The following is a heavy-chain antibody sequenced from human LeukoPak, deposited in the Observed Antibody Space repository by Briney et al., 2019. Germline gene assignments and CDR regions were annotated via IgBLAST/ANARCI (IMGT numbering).Heavy chain of an antibody. CDR3: ARVLRYCSGGNCYSGGLGYMDV. V-gene: IGHV3-48*04. D-gene: IGHD2-15*01. Sequence: GGSLRLSCAASGFTFSSYNMNWIRQAPGKGLEWVSSISRSGSTKYYADSVKGRFTISRDNAKNSLFLQMNSLRAEDTAVYYCARVLRYCSGGNCYSGGLGYMDVWGKGTTVTISS. CDR1: GFTFSSYN. CDR2: ISRSGSTK. J-gene: IGHJ6*03.